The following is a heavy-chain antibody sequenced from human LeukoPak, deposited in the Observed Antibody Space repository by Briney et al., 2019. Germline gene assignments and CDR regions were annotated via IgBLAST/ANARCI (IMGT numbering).Heavy chain of an antibody. CDR2: IYPGDSDT. Sequence: GGSLKISCKGSGYSFTSYWIGWVRQMPGKGLEWMGIIYPGDSDTRCSPSFQGQVTISADKSISTAYLPWSSLKASDTAMYYCARLGPAVVPAAKKMWYYYYMDVWGKGPTVPVSS. V-gene: IGHV5-51*01. J-gene: IGHJ6*03. CDR1: GYSFTSYW. D-gene: IGHD2-2*01. CDR3: ARLGPAVVPAAKKMWYYYYMDV.